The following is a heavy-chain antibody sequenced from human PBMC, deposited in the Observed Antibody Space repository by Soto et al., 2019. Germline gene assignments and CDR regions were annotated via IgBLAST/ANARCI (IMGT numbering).Heavy chain of an antibody. J-gene: IGHJ3*02. CDR1: GFTLRIYA. V-gene: IGHV3-21*01. CDR3: ARDGRYYDFWSGLVPNLLNDAFDI. Sequence: GGSLRISCASSGFTLRIYAMGWARQAPGKGLEWVASISSSSSYIYYADSVKGRFTISRDNAKNSLYLQMNSLRAEDTAVYYCARDGRYYDFWSGLVPNLLNDAFDIWGQGTMVTVSS. CDR2: ISSSSSYI. D-gene: IGHD3-3*01.